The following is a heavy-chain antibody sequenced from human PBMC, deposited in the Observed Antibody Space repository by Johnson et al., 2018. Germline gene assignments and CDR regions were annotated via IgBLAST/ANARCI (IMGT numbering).Heavy chain of an antibody. D-gene: IGHD3-3*01. Sequence: VQLQQWGAGLLKPSETLSLTCAVYGGSFSGYYWSWIRQPPGKGLEWVANIKKDGSDKYYADSVQGRFTISRDNSKNTLYLKMNSLRAEDRAVYYGAKAGYDVWGGSYYCYMDVGGKGTTVTVSS. V-gene: IGHV3-7*01. J-gene: IGHJ6*03. CDR2: IKKDGSDK. CDR1: GGSFSGYY. CDR3: AKAGYDVWGGSYYCYMDV.